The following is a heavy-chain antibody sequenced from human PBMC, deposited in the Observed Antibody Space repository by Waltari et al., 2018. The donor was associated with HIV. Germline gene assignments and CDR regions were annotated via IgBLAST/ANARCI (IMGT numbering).Heavy chain of an antibody. J-gene: IGHJ4*02. V-gene: IGHV3-30*03. CDR3: ARGASGWSPGY. CDR2: ISYHGSDK. CDR1: GFTFSSYG. D-gene: IGHD6-19*01. Sequence: QVQLVASGGGVVQPGRSLRLSCAASGFTFSSYGMHWVRQAPGKGLEWVAVISYHGSDKYYADSVKGRFTISRDNSKNTLYLQMNSLRAEDTAVYYCARGASGWSPGYWGQGTLVTVSS.